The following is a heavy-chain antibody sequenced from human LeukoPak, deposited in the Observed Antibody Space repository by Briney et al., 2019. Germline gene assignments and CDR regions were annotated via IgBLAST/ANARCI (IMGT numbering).Heavy chain of an antibody. CDR1: GYTFTSYY. CDR2: INPSGGST. CDR3: AREGYGGNVLDY. D-gene: IGHD4-23*01. V-gene: IGHV1-46*01. Sequence: ASVKVSCKASGYTFTSYYMHWVRQAPGQGLEWMGIINPSGGSTSYAQKFQGRVTMTRDTSTSTVYMELSRLRSDDTAVYYCAREGYGGNVLDYWGQGTLVTVSS. J-gene: IGHJ4*02.